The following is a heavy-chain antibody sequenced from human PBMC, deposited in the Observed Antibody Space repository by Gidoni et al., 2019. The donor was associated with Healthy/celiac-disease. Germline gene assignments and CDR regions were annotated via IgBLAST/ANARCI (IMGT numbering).Heavy chain of an antibody. CDR1: AFTFGDYA. J-gene: IGHJ4*02. V-gene: IGHV3-49*05. CDR3: TRDSPYYDSSGYYY. D-gene: IGHD3-22*01. CDR2: IRSKAYGGTT. Sequence: EVQLVESGGGLVKPGRSLRLSFTASAFTFGDYAMSWFRQAPGKGLEWVGFIRSKAYGGTTEYAASVKGRFTFSRDDSKSIAYLQMNSLKTEDTAVYYCTRDSPYYDSSGYYYWGQGTLVTVSS.